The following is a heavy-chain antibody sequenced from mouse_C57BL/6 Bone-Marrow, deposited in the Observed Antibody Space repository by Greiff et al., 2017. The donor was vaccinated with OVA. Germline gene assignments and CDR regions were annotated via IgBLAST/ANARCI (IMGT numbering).Heavy chain of an antibody. CDR2: INPNNGGT. CDR3: ARRGIYYGYDGAMDY. V-gene: IGHV1-26*01. D-gene: IGHD2-2*01. J-gene: IGHJ4*01. Sequence: EVQLQQSGPELVKPGASVKISCKASGCTFTDYYMNWVKQSHGKSLEWIGDINPNNGGTSYNQKFKGKATLTVDKSSSTAYMELRSLTSEDSAVYYCARRGIYYGYDGAMDYWGQGTSVTVSS. CDR1: GCTFTDYY.